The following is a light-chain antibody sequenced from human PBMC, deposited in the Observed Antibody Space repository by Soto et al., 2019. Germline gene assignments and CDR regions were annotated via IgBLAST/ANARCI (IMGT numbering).Light chain of an antibody. CDR1: QGIRND. J-gene: IGKJ2*01. Sequence: AIPMTQSPSSLSASVGDRVTITCRASQGIRNDLAWYQQKPGKAPKFLIYAASNLQSGVPSRFSGGGSGTDFTLTFSSLQPEDFAKYYCQQYDTYFRYTFGQGNKLDIK. CDR3: QQYDTYFRYT. V-gene: IGKV1-6*01. CDR2: AAS.